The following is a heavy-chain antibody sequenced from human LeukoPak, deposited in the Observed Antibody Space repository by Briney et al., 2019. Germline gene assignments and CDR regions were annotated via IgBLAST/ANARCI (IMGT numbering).Heavy chain of an antibody. CDR2: MYYSGNT. CDR1: GVSISSYY. J-gene: IGHJ4*02. Sequence: SETLSLTCTVSGVSISSYYWSWIRQPPGKGLEWIGYMYYSGNTKYNPSLKSRVTISGDTSKKQFSLKLSSVTAADTAVYYCARGYSGYDPTYFDYWGQGTLVTVSS. V-gene: IGHV4-59*01. CDR3: ARGYSGYDPTYFDY. D-gene: IGHD5-12*01.